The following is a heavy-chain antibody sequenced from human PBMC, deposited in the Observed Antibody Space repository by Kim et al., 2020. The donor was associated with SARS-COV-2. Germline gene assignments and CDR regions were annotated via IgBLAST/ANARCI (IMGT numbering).Heavy chain of an antibody. CDR3: AKDGGYTSSNWFDP. D-gene: IGHD6-13*01. V-gene: IGHV3-23*01. J-gene: IGHJ5*02. Sequence: ADSVKGRFSIPRDNPKNTLYLQMNSLRAEDTAVYYCAKDGGYTSSNWFDPWGQGTLVTVSS.